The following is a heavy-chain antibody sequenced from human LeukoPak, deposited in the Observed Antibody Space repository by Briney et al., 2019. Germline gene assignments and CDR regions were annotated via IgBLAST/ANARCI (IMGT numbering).Heavy chain of an antibody. Sequence: SETLSLTCTVSGGSVSSGIYYWSWIRQPAGKGLEWIGRIYTSGTTNYNPSLKSRVTISVDTSKNQFSLKLSSVTAADTAVYYCARLTRDGYNSHFDYWGQGTLVTVSS. D-gene: IGHD5-24*01. CDR2: IYTSGTT. V-gene: IGHV4-61*02. J-gene: IGHJ4*02. CDR3: ARLTRDGYNSHFDY. CDR1: GGSVSSGIYY.